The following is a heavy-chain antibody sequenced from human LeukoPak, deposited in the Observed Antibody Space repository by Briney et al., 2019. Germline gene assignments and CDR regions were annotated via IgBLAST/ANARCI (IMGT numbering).Heavy chain of an antibody. J-gene: IGHJ4*02. Sequence: GRSLRLSCAASGFTFDDYAMHWVRQAPGKGLEWVSGISWNSGSIGYADSVKGRFTISRDNAKNSLYLQMNSLRAEDTALYYCAKDMSGTAVAGIDYWGQGTLVTVSS. CDR2: ISWNSGSI. CDR1: GFTFDDYA. V-gene: IGHV3-9*01. CDR3: AKDMSGTAVAGIDY. D-gene: IGHD6-19*01.